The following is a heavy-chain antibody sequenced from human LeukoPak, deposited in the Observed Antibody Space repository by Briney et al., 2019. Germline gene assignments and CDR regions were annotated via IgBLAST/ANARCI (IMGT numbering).Heavy chain of an antibody. CDR2: ISGSGGST. D-gene: IGHD3-3*01. V-gene: IGHV3-23*01. CDR3: ANYPGEYYDFWSGYVMDV. J-gene: IGHJ6*02. Sequence: GGSLRLSCAAPGFTFSSYAMSWVRQAPEKGLEWVSAISGSGGSTYYADSVKGRFTISRDNSKNTLYLQMNSLRAEDTAVYYCANYPGEYYDFWSGYVMDVWGQGTTVTVSS. CDR1: GFTFSSYA.